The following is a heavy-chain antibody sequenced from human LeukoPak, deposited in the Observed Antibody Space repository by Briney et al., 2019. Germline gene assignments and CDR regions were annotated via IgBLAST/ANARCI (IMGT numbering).Heavy chain of an antibody. CDR2: ISSSSSYI. J-gene: IGHJ4*02. Sequence: PSETLSLTCTVSGGSIRSYYWSWIRQPPGKGLEWVSSISSSSSYIYYADSVKGRFTISRDNAKNSLYLQMNSLRAEDTVVYYCARAKLSKWEPASYYFDYWGQGTLVTVSS. D-gene: IGHD1-26*01. CDR3: ARAKLSKWEPASYYFDY. CDR1: GGSIRSYY. V-gene: IGHV3-21*01.